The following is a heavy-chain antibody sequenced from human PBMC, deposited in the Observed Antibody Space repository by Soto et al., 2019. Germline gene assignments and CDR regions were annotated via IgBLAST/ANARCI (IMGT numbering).Heavy chain of an antibody. D-gene: IGHD3-10*01. J-gene: IGHJ4*02. CDR3: ATYYFGSGSSYRFDN. Sequence: ASVKVSCKASGYAFSFGFSWVRQAPGQGLEWMGWISASDGSTNSAQKFRGRISLTTDTSTNTAYLDLLSLTSDDTAVYFCATYYFGSGSSYRFDNWGQGTMVTGSS. V-gene: IGHV1-18*01. CDR2: ISASDGST. CDR1: GYAFSFG.